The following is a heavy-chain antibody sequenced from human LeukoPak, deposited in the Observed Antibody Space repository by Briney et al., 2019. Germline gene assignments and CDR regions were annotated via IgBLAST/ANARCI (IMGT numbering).Heavy chain of an antibody. D-gene: IGHD3-10*01. CDR3: ARCLRNAPMVYDY. CDR1: GFTFSSYW. J-gene: IGHJ4*02. CDR2: INSDGSST. V-gene: IGHV3-74*01. Sequence: PGGSLRLSCAASGFTFSSYWMHWVRQAPGKGLVWVSRINSDGSSTSYADSVKGRFTISRDNARNTLYLQMNSLRAEDTAVYYCARCLRNAPMVYDYWGQGTLVTVSS.